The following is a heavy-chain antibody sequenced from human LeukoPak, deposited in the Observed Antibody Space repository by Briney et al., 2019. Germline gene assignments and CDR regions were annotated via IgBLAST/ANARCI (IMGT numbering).Heavy chain of an antibody. CDR3: ARESILDYDFWSGPHAFDI. D-gene: IGHD3-3*01. Sequence: PSETLSLTCTVSGGSISSYYWSWIRQPAGKGLEWIGRIYTSGSTNYNPSLKSRVIISVDKSKNQFSLKLSSVTAADTAVYYCARESILDYDFWSGPHAFDIWGQGTMVTVSS. CDR2: IYTSGST. CDR1: GGSISSYY. J-gene: IGHJ3*02. V-gene: IGHV4-4*07.